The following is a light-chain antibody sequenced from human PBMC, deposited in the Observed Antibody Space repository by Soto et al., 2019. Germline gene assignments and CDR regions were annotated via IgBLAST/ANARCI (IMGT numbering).Light chain of an antibody. CDR1: QSISSW. V-gene: IGKV1-5*03. Sequence: DIQMTQSPSTLSASVGDRVTITCRASQSISSWLAWYQQKPGKAPKLLIYKASSLESGVPSRFSGSGSGTEFTLTISSLQPEDFATYYCQQSYSTLITFGQGTRLEIK. J-gene: IGKJ5*01. CDR2: KAS. CDR3: QQSYSTLIT.